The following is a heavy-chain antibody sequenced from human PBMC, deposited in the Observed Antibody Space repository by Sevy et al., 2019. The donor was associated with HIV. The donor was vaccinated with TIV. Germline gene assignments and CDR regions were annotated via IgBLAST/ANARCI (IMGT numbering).Heavy chain of an antibody. CDR3: ARVVEGLSGGYCSGGSCYGDGSVRNYYYGMDV. J-gene: IGHJ6*02. V-gene: IGHV3-48*02. Sequence: GGSLRLSCAASGFTFSSYSMNWVRQAPGKGLEWVSYISSSSSTIYYADSVKGGFTISRDNAKNSLYLQMNSLRDEDTAVYYCARVVEGLSGGYCSGGSCYGDGSVRNYYYGMDVWGQGTTVTVSS. CDR2: ISSSSSTI. CDR1: GFTFSSYS. D-gene: IGHD2-15*01.